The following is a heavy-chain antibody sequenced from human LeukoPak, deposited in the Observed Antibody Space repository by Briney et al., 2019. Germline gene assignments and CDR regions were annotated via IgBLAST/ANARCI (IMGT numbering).Heavy chain of an antibody. J-gene: IGHJ3*02. CDR3: ARGVPRRACDI. Sequence: TSETLSLICTVSGDPISSGRYHWRWIRQPAGKGLERIERIYTSGSTNYNPSLKSRVTISVDTSKNQCALELSSETAADTAVYYCARGVPRRACDIWGQGTMVTVSA. V-gene: IGHV4-61*02. CDR2: IYTSGST. CDR1: GDPISSGRYH.